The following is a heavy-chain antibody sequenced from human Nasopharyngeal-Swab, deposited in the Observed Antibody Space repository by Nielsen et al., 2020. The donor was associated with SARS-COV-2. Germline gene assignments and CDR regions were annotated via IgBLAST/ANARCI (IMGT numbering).Heavy chain of an antibody. D-gene: IGHD2-2*01. Sequence: GESLKISCAASGFTFSDYYMSWIRQAPGKGLEWVSYISSSGSTIYYADSVKGRFTISRDNAKNSLCLQMNSLRAEDTAVYYRARVIWDCSSTSCTYYYYYYMDVWGKGTTVTVSS. V-gene: IGHV3-11*01. J-gene: IGHJ6*03. CDR3: ARVIWDCSSTSCTYYYYYYMDV. CDR1: GFTFSDYY. CDR2: ISSSGSTI.